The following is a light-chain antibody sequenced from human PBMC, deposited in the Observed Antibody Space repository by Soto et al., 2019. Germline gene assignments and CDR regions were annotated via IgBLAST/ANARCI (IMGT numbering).Light chain of an antibody. CDR2: DAS. V-gene: IGKV1-5*01. J-gene: IGKJ1*01. CDR1: RGLRNS. Sequence: DIPLTQSPSTLAASLLRGVSMXGRPSRGLRNSLAWYQQTVGTAPKLLIYDASYRANGIPDRFSGSGSGTDFTLTISRLEPEDFVVYYCQQYGSSSWTFGQGTKV. CDR3: QQYGSSSWT.